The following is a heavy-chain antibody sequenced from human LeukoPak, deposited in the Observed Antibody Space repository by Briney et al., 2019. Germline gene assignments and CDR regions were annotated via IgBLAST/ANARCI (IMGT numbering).Heavy chain of an antibody. CDR3: ARQAVARPFDL. CDR2: INWNGGST. V-gene: IGHV3-20*04. CDR1: GFTFIKGW. Sequence: GGSLRLSCTASGFTFIKGWMSWVRQAPGKGLEWVSGINWNGGSTGYADSVKGRFTISRDNAQSSLYLQMNSLRAGDTAVYYCARQAVARPFDLWGQGAMVAVSS. J-gene: IGHJ3*01.